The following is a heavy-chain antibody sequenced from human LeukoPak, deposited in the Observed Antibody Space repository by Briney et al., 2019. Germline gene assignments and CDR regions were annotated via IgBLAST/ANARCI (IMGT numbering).Heavy chain of an antibody. CDR1: GFTFSSYA. D-gene: IGHD3-22*01. CDR3: AKVYYYDSSGYYPYLFDY. J-gene: IGHJ4*02. CDR2: ISGSGGST. V-gene: IGHV3-23*01. Sequence: PGGSLRLSCGASGFTFSSYAMSWVRQAPGKGLEWVSSISGSGGSTYYADSVKGRFTISRDNSKNTLYLQMNSLRAEDTAVYYCAKVYYYDSSGYYPYLFDYWGQGTLVTVSS.